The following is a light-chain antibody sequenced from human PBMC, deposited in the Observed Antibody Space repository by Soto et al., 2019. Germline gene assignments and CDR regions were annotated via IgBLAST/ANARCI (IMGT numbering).Light chain of an antibody. J-gene: IGKJ1*01. V-gene: IGKV3-20*01. CDR3: QQYGSSQT. CDR2: GAS. CDR1: QSVSSSY. Sequence: EIVLAQSPGTLSFSPGERATLSCRASQSVSSSYLAWYQQKPGQAPRLLIYGASSRATGIPDRFSGSGSGTDFTLTISRLEPEDFAVYYCQQYGSSQTFGQGIKVDIX.